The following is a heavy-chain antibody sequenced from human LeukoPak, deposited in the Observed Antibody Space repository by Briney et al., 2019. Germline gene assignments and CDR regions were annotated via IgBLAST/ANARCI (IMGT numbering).Heavy chain of an antibody. CDR3: ARISSGYCSGGSCYPGYYYYYMDV. D-gene: IGHD2-15*01. CDR2: MNPNSGNT. J-gene: IGHJ6*03. V-gene: IGHV1-8*01. CDR1: GYTFTSYD. Sequence: GASVKVSCKASGYTFTSYDINWVRQATGQGLEWMGWMNPNSGNTGYAQKFQGRVTMTRNTSISTAYMELSSLRSEDTAVYYCARISSGYCSGGSCYPGYYYYYMDVWGKGTTVTVSS.